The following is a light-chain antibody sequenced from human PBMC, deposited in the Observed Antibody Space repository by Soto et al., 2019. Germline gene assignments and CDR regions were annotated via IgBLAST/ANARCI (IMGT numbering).Light chain of an antibody. V-gene: IGLV2-8*01. CDR2: EVS. J-gene: IGLJ2*01. CDR3: NSYAGSNGVV. Sequence: QSALTQPPSASGSPGQSVTISCTGTSSDVGGYNYVSWYQHHPGKAPKVMIYEVSKRPSGVPDRFSGSKSVNTASLTVSGLQTEDEADYYCNSYAGSNGVVFGGGTKLTVL. CDR1: SSDVGGYNY.